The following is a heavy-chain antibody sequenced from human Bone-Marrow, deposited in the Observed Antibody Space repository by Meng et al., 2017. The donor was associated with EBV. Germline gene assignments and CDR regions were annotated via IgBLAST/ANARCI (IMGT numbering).Heavy chain of an antibody. CDR2: IYYSGIT. CDR3: ATVKGGNYFPWFDP. D-gene: IGHD3-9*01. J-gene: IGHJ5*02. CDR1: GASISGSSYL. Sequence: RPQLQEAGPGLVNPSETRSLTCSVSGASISGSSYLWGWIRQSQGEGLEWIASIYYSGITYYNPSLKSRVSISVDTSNNQFSLRLTSVTAADTAVYYCATVKGGNYFPWFDPWGQGTLVTVSS. V-gene: IGHV4-39*06.